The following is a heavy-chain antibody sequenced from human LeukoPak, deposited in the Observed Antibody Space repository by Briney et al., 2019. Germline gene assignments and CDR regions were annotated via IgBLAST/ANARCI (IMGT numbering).Heavy chain of an antibody. CDR2: LTGSGGTT. CDR1: GFTFSSYA. Sequence: PGGSLRLSCAASGFTFSSYAMSWVRQAPGKGLEWVSVLTGSGGTTYYADSVKGRFTISRDSYKNTLYLQMNSLRAEDAAVYYCAKAPVTTCSGAYCYPFDYWGQGTLVTVSS. CDR3: AKAPVTTCSGAYCYPFDY. J-gene: IGHJ4*02. D-gene: IGHD2-15*01. V-gene: IGHV3-23*01.